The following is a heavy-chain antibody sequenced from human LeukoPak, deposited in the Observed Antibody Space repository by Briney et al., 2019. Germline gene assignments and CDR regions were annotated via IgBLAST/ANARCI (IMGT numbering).Heavy chain of an antibody. CDR3: ARVHITMVRGVSGWFDP. CDR1: GGSVSSNIYY. J-gene: IGHJ5*02. V-gene: IGHV4-61*01. CDR2: IYYSGST. D-gene: IGHD3-10*01. Sequence: PSETLSLTCTVSGGSVSSNIYYWSWIRRPPGKGLEWIAYIYYSGSTNYNPSLKSRVTISVDTSKNQFSLKLTSVTAADTAVYYCARVHITMVRGVSGWFDPWGQGTLVTVSS.